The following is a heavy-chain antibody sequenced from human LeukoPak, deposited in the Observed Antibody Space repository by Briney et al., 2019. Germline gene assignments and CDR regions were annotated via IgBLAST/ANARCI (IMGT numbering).Heavy chain of an antibody. CDR2: ISGSGCSK. J-gene: IGHJ3*02. Sequence: GGSLRLSCAASGFTFSSYAMSWVRQAPGKGLEWVSAISGSGCSKYYADSVKGRFTISRDNSKNTLYLQMNSLRAEDPAVYYWAECSMAAPVPPSAFDIGGKGTRVTAS. V-gene: IGHV3-23*01. D-gene: IGHD6-25*01. CDR3: AECSMAAPVPPSAFDI. CDR1: GFTFSSYA.